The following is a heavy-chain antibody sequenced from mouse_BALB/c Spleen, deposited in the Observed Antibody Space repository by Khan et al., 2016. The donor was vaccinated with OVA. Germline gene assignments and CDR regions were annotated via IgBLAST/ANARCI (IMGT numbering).Heavy chain of an antibody. CDR1: GFAFSSYS. CDR3: TRDRNYYGSSFYFDY. Sequence: EVELVESGGGLVKPGGSLKLSCAASGFAFSSYSMSWVRQTPEKRLEWVATITSGGSYTYYPDSVKGRFTISRDNAKNTMYLHMSSLKSEDTAMDYCTRDRNYYGSSFYFDYWGQGTTLTVSS. J-gene: IGHJ2*01. D-gene: IGHD1-1*01. CDR2: ITSGGSYT. V-gene: IGHV5-6-4*01.